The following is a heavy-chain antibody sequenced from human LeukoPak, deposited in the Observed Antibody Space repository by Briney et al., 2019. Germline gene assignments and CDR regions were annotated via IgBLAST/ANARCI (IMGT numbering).Heavy chain of an antibody. D-gene: IGHD6-13*01. CDR3: ARNVGYSSSWSDSYYYGMDV. CDR2: IYYNGST. V-gene: IGHV4-30-4*01. Sequence: NPSQALSLTCTVSGGSISSGDYYWNWIRQPPGKGLEWIGYIYYNGSTYYNPSLKSRVTISVDTSKNQFSLKLSSVTAADTAVYYCARNVGYSSSWSDSYYYGMDVWGQGTTVTVSS. J-gene: IGHJ6*02. CDR1: GGSISSGDYY.